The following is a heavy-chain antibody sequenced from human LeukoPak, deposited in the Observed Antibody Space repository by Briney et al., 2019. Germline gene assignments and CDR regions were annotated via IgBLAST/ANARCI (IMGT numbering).Heavy chain of an antibody. J-gene: IGHJ4*02. D-gene: IGHD5-18*01. CDR2: ISNDGSKK. Sequence: GGSLRLSCAASGFTFSSYGMHWVRQAPGKGLDWVAVISNDGSKKYYADSVKGRFTISRDNSKNTLSLQVSSLRTEDTAVYYCAKDRYSYAFEYSDSWGQGTLVTVSA. CDR1: GFTFSSYG. CDR3: AKDRYSYAFEYSDS. V-gene: IGHV3-30*18.